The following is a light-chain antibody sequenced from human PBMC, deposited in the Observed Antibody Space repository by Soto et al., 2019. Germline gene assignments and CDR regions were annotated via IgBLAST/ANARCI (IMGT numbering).Light chain of an antibody. CDR3: QQRSDSIT. V-gene: IGKV3-11*01. CDR2: GTS. CDR1: QNISRS. Sequence: TQSPSTLSASVGDRVTITCRASQNISRSLAWYQQKPGQGPSLLIYGTSTRAGGVPARFSGRGSGADFTLTISSLEPEDFAVYYCQQRSDSITFGQGTRLEIK. J-gene: IGKJ5*01.